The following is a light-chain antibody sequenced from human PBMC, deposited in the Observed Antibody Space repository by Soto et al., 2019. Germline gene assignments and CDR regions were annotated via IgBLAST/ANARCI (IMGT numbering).Light chain of an antibody. V-gene: IGLV2-14*01. CDR2: EVS. CDR1: SSDVGGYNY. CDR3: SSYTITSTYV. Sequence: QTLLTKPASLSGSPGQSITISCTGTSSDVGGYNYVSWYQQHPGKAPKLMIYEVSDRPSGVSNRFSGSKSGNTASLTISGLQAEDEADYYCSSYTITSTYVFGTGTKVTV. J-gene: IGLJ1*01.